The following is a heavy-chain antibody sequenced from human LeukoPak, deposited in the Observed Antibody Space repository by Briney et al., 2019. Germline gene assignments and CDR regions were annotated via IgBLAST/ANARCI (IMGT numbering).Heavy chain of an antibody. V-gene: IGHV3-7*01. Sequence: GGSLRLSCAASGFTFSSYWMTWVRQVPGGGREWVANIKQDGSEKDYVDSVKGRFTISRDNAKNSLYLQMNRLRAEDAAIYYCARSCGGDCYSMDVWGQGTTVTVSS. CDR3: ARSCGGDCYSMDV. J-gene: IGHJ6*02. D-gene: IGHD2-21*01. CDR1: GFTFSSYW. CDR2: IKQDGSEK.